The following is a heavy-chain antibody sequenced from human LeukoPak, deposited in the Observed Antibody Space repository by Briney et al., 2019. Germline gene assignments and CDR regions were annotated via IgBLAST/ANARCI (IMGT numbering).Heavy chain of an antibody. V-gene: IGHV3-7*01. D-gene: IGHD7-27*01. CDR1: GFTFSSYW. J-gene: IGHJ4*02. Sequence: PGGSLRLSCAASGFTFSSYWMSWVRQAPGKGLEWVANIKQDGSEKYYVDSVKGRFTISRDNAKNSLYLQMNSLRAEDTAVYYCARFSPRAMGNYLDFWGQGTLVTVSS. CDR3: ARFSPRAMGNYLDF. CDR2: IKQDGSEK.